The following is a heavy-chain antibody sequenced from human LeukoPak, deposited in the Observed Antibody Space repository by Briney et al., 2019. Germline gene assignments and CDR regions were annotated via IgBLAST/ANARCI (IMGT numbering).Heavy chain of an antibody. V-gene: IGHV3-21*01. Sequence: GGSLRLPCAASGFTFSSYSMSWVRQAPGKGLEWVSAISSSSSYTYYADSMKGRFTISRDNAKNSLYLQMNSLRAEDTAVYYCARWAFGELFPDYWGQGTLVTVSS. D-gene: IGHD3-10*01. CDR1: GFTFSSYS. CDR3: ARWAFGELFPDY. CDR2: ISSSSSYT. J-gene: IGHJ4*02.